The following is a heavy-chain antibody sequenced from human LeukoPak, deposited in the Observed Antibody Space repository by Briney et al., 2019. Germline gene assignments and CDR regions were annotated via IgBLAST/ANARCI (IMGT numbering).Heavy chain of an antibody. CDR3: ASGGRASLYSGSYQTLLLNWFDP. CDR1: GGTFSSYA. J-gene: IGHJ5*02. V-gene: IGHV1-69*13. D-gene: IGHD1-26*01. Sequence: ASVKVFCKASGGTFSSYAISWVRQAPGQGLEWMGGIIPIFGTANYAQKFQGRVTITADESTSTAYMELSSLRSEDTAVYYCASGGRASLYSGSYQTLLLNWFDPWGQGTLVTVSS. CDR2: IIPIFGTA.